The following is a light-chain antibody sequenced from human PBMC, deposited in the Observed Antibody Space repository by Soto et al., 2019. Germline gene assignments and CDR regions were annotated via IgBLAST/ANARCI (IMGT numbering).Light chain of an antibody. CDR3: QQLNSYPIT. CDR2: GVS. V-gene: IGKV1-9*01. J-gene: IGKJ5*01. CDR1: QGLSGY. Sequence: IQLTQSPSSLSASVGDRVTITCRASQGLSGYLAWYQQKPGKAPKLLIYGVSTLQSGVPSRFSGSRSGTDFTLTISRPQPEDFGTYYCQQLNSYPITFGQGTRLEIK.